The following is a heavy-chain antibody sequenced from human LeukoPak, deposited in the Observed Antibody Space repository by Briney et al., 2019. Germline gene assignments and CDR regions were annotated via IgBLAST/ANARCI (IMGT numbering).Heavy chain of an antibody. CDR1: GYTFTGYY. Sequence: EASVKVSCKASGYTFTGYYVHWVRQAPGQGLEWMGWINPNSGGTNYAQKFQGRVTMTRDTSISTAYMELSRLRSDDTAVYYCARERGSGKDYWGQGTLVTVSS. CDR3: ARERGSGKDY. J-gene: IGHJ4*02. D-gene: IGHD3-10*01. V-gene: IGHV1-2*02. CDR2: INPNSGGT.